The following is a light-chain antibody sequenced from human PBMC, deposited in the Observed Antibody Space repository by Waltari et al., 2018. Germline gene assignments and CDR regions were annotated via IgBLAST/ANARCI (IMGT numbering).Light chain of an antibody. V-gene: IGKV1-5*03. CDR1: QNIGNY. CDR2: KTS. Sequence: DIQMTQSPSSLSASVGDSGTITCRASQNIGNYLNWYQQKPGQAPKLLIYKTSILESGVPSRFSGSGSGTDFTLTISRLQPDDFATYFCHQYSSFSQTFGQGTRVEVK. CDR3: HQYSSFSQT. J-gene: IGKJ1*01.